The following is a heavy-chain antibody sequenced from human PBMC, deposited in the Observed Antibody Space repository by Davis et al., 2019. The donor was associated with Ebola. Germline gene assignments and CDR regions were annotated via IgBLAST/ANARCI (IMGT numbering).Heavy chain of an antibody. CDR1: GASIGSSGYY. Sequence: SETLSLTCTVSGASIGSSGYYWGYIRQPPGKGLEWIGSIYSSGSTYYNPSLKSRVTISVDTSKNQFSLRLSSVTAADTAVYYCARSHSDWLLPFDYWGQGTLATVSS. D-gene: IGHD3-9*01. CDR2: IYSSGST. V-gene: IGHV4-39*07. CDR3: ARSHSDWLLPFDY. J-gene: IGHJ4*02.